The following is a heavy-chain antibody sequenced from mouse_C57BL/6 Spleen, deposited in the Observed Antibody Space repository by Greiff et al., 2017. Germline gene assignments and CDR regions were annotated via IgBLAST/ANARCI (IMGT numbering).Heavy chain of an antibody. D-gene: IGHD1-1*01. CDR3: ARRPYYYGSSYLYAMDY. J-gene: IGHJ4*01. V-gene: IGHV14-3*01. Sequence: VQLQQSVAELVRPGASVKLSCTASGFNIKNTYMHWVKQRPEQGLEWIGRIDPANGNTKYAPNFPGKATITADTSSNTAYLPLSSLTSEDTTIYYCARRPYYYGSSYLYAMDYWGQGTSVTVSS. CDR1: GFNIKNTY. CDR2: IDPANGNT.